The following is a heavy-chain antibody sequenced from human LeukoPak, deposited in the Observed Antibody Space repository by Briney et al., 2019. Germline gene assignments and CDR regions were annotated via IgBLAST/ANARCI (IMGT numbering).Heavy chain of an antibody. D-gene: IGHD6-19*01. Sequence: ASVKVSCKASGYTFTSYDINWVRQATGQGLEWMGWMNPNSGNTGYAQKSQGRVTMTRNTSISTAYMELSSLRSEDTAVYYCARSAVNWFDPWGQGTLVTVSS. CDR2: MNPNSGNT. V-gene: IGHV1-8*01. J-gene: IGHJ5*02. CDR3: ARSAVNWFDP. CDR1: GYTFTSYD.